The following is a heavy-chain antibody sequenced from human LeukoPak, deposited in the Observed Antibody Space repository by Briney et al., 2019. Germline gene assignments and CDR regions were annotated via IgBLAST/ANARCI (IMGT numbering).Heavy chain of an antibody. CDR2: ISSNGGIK. Sequence: GGSLRLSCSASVFNFNNYAMNWVRQAPGRGLEYVSAISSNGGIKYYADSVKGRFSISRDNSKNTMNLQMSSLRDEDTAVYYCVKGLRYYYGSARQLWGQGILVTVSS. CDR1: VFNFNNYA. V-gene: IGHV3-64D*09. D-gene: IGHD3-10*01. CDR3: VKGLRYYYGSARQL. J-gene: IGHJ4*02.